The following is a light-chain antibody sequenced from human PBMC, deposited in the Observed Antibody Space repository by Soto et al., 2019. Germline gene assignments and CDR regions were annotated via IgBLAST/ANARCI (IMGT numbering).Light chain of an antibody. V-gene: IGKV3-20*01. CDR1: QGVSSSS. J-gene: IGKJ1*01. Sequence: ETVLTQSPGTLALSPGERATLSCRASQGVSSSSLAWYQQKPGQAPRLLIYDASSRATGIPDRFSGSGSGTDFTLTISRLEPEDCAVYYCQQYVRSPPSWTFGQGTKVEIK. CDR3: QQYVRSPPSWT. CDR2: DAS.